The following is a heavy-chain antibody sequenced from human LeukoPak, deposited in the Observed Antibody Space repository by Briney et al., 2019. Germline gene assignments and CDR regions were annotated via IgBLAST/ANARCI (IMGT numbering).Heavy chain of an antibody. V-gene: IGHV4-59*08. CDR2: IYYSGST. CDR1: GGSISSYY. Sequence: SETLSLTCTVSGGSISSYYWSWIRQPPGKGLEWIGYIYYSGSTNYNPSLKSRVTISVDTSKNQFSLKLSSVTAADTAVYYCARSSYGYNFDYWGQGTLVTVSS. J-gene: IGHJ4*02. CDR3: ARSSYGYNFDY. D-gene: IGHD5-18*01.